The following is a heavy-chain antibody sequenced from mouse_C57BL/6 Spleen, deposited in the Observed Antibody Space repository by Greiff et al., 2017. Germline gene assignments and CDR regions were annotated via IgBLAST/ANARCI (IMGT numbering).Heavy chain of an antibody. D-gene: IGHD1-1*01. CDR2: INPSSGYT. V-gene: IGHV1-7*01. J-gene: IGHJ4*01. Sequence: QVQLQQSGAELAKPGDSVKLSCKASGYTFTSYWMHWVQQRPGQGLEWIGYINPSSGYTKYNQKVKDKATLTADKSSSTAYMQLSSLTYEDSAVYYCARGDCGSGFYDMDGWGQGASVTVSS. CDR3: ARGDCGSGFYDMDG. CDR1: GYTFTSYW.